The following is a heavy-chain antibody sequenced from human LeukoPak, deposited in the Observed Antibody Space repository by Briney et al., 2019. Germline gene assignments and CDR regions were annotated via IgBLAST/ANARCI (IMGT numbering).Heavy chain of an antibody. CDR1: GGTFSSYA. V-gene: IGHV1-69*13. CDR2: IIPIFGTA. Sequence: ASVKVSCKASGGTFSSYATSWVRQAPGQGLEWMGGIIPIFGTANYAQKFQGRVTITADESTSTAYMELSSLRSEDTAVYYCARDRSSVAAAGMYNWFDPWGQRTLVTVSS. J-gene: IGHJ5*02. D-gene: IGHD6-13*01. CDR3: ARDRSSVAAAGMYNWFDP.